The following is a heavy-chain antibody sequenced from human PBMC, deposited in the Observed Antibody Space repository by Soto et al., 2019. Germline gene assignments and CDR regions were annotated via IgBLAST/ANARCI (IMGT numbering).Heavy chain of an antibody. CDR1: GFTFSSYA. V-gene: IGHV3-23*01. CDR2: ISGSGGST. D-gene: IGHD1-26*01. J-gene: IGHJ4*02. Sequence: GGSLRLSCAASGFTFSSYAISWVRQAPGKGLEWVSAISGSGGSTYYADSVKGRFTISRDNSKNTLYLQMNSLRAEDTAVYYCAKAVSGSFHHFDYWGQGTLVTVSS. CDR3: AKAVSGSFHHFDY.